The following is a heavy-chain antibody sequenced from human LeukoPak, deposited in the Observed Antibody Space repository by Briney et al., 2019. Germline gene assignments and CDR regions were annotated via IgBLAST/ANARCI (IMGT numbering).Heavy chain of an antibody. CDR1: GFTFSSYG. Sequence: GGSLRLSCAASGFTFSSYGMHWVRQAPGKGLEWVAVISYGGSNKYYADSVKGRFTISRDNSENTLYLQMNGLRAEDTAVYYCAKSIGIVGLLDYWGQGTLVTVSS. V-gene: IGHV3-30*18. J-gene: IGHJ4*02. D-gene: IGHD3/OR15-3a*01. CDR3: AKSIGIVGLLDY. CDR2: ISYGGSNK.